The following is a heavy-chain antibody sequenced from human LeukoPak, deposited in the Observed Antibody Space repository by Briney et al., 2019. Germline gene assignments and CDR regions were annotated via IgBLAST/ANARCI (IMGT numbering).Heavy chain of an antibody. Sequence: PSETLSLTCTVSGGSISSYYWSWIRQPPGKGLEWIGYIYYSGSTNYNPSLKSRVTISVDTSKNQFSLKLSSVTAADTAVYYCARADAVAGTEGDYYYYSMDVWGKGTTVTVSS. CDR1: GGSISSYY. CDR2: IYYSGST. D-gene: IGHD6-19*01. V-gene: IGHV4-59*01. CDR3: ARADAVAGTEGDYYYYSMDV. J-gene: IGHJ6*04.